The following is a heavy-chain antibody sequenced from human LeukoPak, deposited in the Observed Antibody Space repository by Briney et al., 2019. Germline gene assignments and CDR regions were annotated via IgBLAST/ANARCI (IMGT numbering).Heavy chain of an antibody. CDR2: IYNSGTT. Sequence: SETLSLTCTVSGDSISSSYYYWVWIRQPPGKGLEWIGSIYNSGTTYSNPSLKSRVTISSDTSRNQFSLKLRSVTATDTAVYYCARRSHCEGGSCPPVWGQGTMVTVSS. V-gene: IGHV4-39*01. D-gene: IGHD2-15*01. J-gene: IGHJ3*01. CDR3: ARRSHCEGGSCPPV. CDR1: GDSISSSYYY.